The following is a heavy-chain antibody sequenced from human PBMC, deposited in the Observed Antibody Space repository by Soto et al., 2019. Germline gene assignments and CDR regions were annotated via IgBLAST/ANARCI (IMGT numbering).Heavy chain of an antibody. J-gene: IGHJ6*02. D-gene: IGHD6-6*01. CDR2: ISYDGSNK. Sequence: GESLKISCAASGFTFSSYGMHWVRQAPGKGLEWVAVISYDGSNKYYADSVKGRFTISRDNSKNTLYLQMNSLRAEDTAVYYCARDGAIAARPHYGMDVWGQGTTVTVSS. CDR3: ARDGAIAARPHYGMDV. CDR1: GFTFSSYG. V-gene: IGHV3-30*03.